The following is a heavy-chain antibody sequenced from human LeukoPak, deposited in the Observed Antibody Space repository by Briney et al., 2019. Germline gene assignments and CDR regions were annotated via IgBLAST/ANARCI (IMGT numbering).Heavy chain of an antibody. CDR1: GGSISSSY. CDR3: AREGYPYGYVFD. V-gene: IGHV4-59*01. J-gene: IGHJ4*02. D-gene: IGHD5-18*01. Sequence: SETLSLTCTVSGGSISSSYWSWIRQPPGKGLEWIGYISYSGSTNYNPSLKSRVTISVDTSKHQFSLNLSSVTAADTAVYYCAREGYPYGYVFDWGQGTLVTVSS. CDR2: ISYSGST.